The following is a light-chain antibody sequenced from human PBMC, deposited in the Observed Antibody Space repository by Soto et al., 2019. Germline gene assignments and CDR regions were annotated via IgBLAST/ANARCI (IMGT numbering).Light chain of an antibody. CDR3: QQYYNYWT. V-gene: IGKV1-5*03. Sequence: DIPMTQSPSTLSASVGDRVTITCRASQSISNWLAWYQQKPGKAPKLLIYKASSLESGVPSRFSGSGSGTEFTLTINSLQPDDFATYYCQQYYNYWTFGQGTKVEIK. CDR1: QSISNW. CDR2: KAS. J-gene: IGKJ1*01.